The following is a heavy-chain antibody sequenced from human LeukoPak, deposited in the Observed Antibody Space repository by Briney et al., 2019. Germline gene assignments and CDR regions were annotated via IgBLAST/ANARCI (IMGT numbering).Heavy chain of an antibody. CDR1: GGTFTTYS. D-gene: IGHD2-15*01. J-gene: IGHJ6*02. Sequence: SVKVSCKASGGTFTTYSISWIRQAPGQGLEWMGRTIPLLRMTNYAQRFQGRVTIIADKSTSTAHLELSGLRSEDTAVYYCARDAYMNDRWFYRMDVWGQGTTIIVSS. V-gene: IGHV1-69*04. CDR2: TIPLLRMT. CDR3: ARDAYMNDRWFYRMDV.